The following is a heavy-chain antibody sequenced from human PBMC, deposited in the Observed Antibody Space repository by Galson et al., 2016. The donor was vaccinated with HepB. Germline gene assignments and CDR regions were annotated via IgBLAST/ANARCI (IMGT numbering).Heavy chain of an antibody. D-gene: IGHD7-27*01. V-gene: IGHV1-8*01. Sequence: SVKVSCKAAGYTFTSYDINWVRQATGQGLEWMGWMNTNSGNTGYAQKFQGRLSLTRDISTSTAYMELSSLTPDHTAVYYCARNRPFTGDFDYWGQGTLVTVSS. J-gene: IGHJ4*02. CDR1: GYTFTSYD. CDR3: ARNRPFTGDFDY. CDR2: MNTNSGNT.